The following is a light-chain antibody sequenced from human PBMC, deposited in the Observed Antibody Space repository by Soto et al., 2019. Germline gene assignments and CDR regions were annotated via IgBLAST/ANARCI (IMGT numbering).Light chain of an antibody. CDR3: QQYYSTPYT. V-gene: IGKV4-1*01. Sequence: DIVMTQSPDSLAVSLGERATINSKSSQSVLYSSNNKNYLAWYQQKPGQPPKLLIYWASTRESGVPDRFSGSGSGKDFTLTISSLQAEDVAVYYCQQYYSTPYTFGQGTKLEIK. CDR2: WAS. CDR1: QSVLYSSNNKNY. J-gene: IGKJ2*01.